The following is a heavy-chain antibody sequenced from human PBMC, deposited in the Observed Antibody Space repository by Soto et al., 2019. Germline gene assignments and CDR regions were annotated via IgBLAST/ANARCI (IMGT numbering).Heavy chain of an antibody. CDR3: ARHMDGVRIAEEGWFDP. Sequence: SETLSLTCTVSGGSISSSSYYWGWIRQPPGKGLEWIGSIYYSGSTYYNPSLKSRVTISVDTSKNQFSLKLSSVTAADTAVYYCARHMDGVRIAEEGWFDPWGQGTLVTVSS. J-gene: IGHJ5*02. CDR2: IYYSGST. D-gene: IGHD2-15*01. V-gene: IGHV4-39*01. CDR1: GGSISSSSYY.